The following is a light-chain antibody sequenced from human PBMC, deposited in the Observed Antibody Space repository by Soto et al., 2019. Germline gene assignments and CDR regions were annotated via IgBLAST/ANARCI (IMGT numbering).Light chain of an antibody. V-gene: IGLV2-14*01. CDR1: SSDVGDYNY. Sequence: QSALTQPASVSGSRGQSITISCTGTSSDVGDYNYVSWYQQHPGKAPKLMIYDVSNRPSGVSNRFSGSKSGNTASLTISGLQAEDEADYYCSSYTSSSTLVFGGGTKLTVL. CDR2: DVS. CDR3: SSYTSSSTLV. J-gene: IGLJ2*01.